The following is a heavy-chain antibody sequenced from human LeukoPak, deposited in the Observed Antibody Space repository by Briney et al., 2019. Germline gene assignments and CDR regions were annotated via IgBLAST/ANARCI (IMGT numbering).Heavy chain of an antibody. D-gene: IGHD6-13*01. CDR2: IYYSGST. J-gene: IGHJ4*02. CDR3: ARSSSWYKTKFDY. V-gene: IGHV4-59*12. CDR1: GGSISSYY. Sequence: KPSETLSLTCTVSGGSISSYYWSWIRQPPGKGLEWIGYIYYSGSTNYNPSLKSRVTISVDTSKNQFSLKLSSVTAADTAVYYCARSSSWYKTKFDYWGQGTLVTVSS.